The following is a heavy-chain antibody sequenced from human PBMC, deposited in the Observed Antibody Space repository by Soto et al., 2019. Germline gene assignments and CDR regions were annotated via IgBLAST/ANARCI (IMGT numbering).Heavy chain of an antibody. J-gene: IGHJ4*02. CDR3: ARRYGYSFDY. CDR2: IYNSGTT. V-gene: IGHV4-31*03. D-gene: IGHD1-1*01. CDR1: GGSISSGGYY. Sequence: SETLSLTCTVSGGSISSGGYYWSWIRQHPGKGLEWIGYIYNSGTTYYNPSLKSRVTISVDTSKNQFSLKLSSVTAADTAVYYCARRYGYSFDYWGQGTLVTVSS.